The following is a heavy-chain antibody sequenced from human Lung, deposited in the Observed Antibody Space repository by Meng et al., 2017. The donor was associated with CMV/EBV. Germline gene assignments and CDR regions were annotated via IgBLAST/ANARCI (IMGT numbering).Heavy chain of an antibody. CDR2: INPYNGNT. CDR1: GYTFKRYA. CDR3: ARGRVSYSSSSSLNY. J-gene: IGHJ4*02. V-gene: IGHV1-18*01. D-gene: IGHD6-6*01. Sequence: VQLVQSGAEVKKPGASVKVSCKASGYTFKRYAITWVRQAPGQGLEWMGWINPYNGNTDHAQNLQARLTMTTDTSTSTVYMELGSLRSDDTAVYYCARGRVSYSSSSSLNYWGQGTLVTVPQ.